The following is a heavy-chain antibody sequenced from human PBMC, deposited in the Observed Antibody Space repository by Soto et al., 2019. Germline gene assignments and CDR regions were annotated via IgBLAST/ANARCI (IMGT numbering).Heavy chain of an antibody. J-gene: IGHJ6*02. V-gene: IGHV4-4*07. CDR1: GGSISSYY. CDR3: ASEGVGYYGSGSHPGYYYGMDV. D-gene: IGHD3-10*01. Sequence: SETVSLTFTVSGGSISSYYWSWIRQPAGKGLEWIGRIYTSGSTNYNPSLKSRVTMSVDTSKNQFSLKLSSVTAADTAVYYCASEGVGYYGSGSHPGYYYGMDVWGQGTTVTVSS. CDR2: IYTSGST.